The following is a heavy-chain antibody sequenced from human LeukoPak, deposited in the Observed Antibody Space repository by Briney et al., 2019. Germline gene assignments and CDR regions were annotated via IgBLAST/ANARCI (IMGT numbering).Heavy chain of an antibody. Sequence: GRSLRLSCAASGFTFSSYAMHWVRQAPGKGLEWVAVISYDGSNKYYADSVKGRFTISRDNSKNTLYLQMNSLRAEDTAVYYCANGGYYYYGMDVWGQGTTVTVSS. CDR2: ISYDGSNK. CDR3: ANGGYYYYGMDV. V-gene: IGHV3-30-3*01. CDR1: GFTFSSYA. J-gene: IGHJ6*02. D-gene: IGHD3-16*01.